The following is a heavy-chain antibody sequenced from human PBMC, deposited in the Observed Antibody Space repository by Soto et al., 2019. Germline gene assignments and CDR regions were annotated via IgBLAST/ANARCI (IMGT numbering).Heavy chain of an antibody. CDR2: ISSDGSNK. CDR1: GFSLTDYG. V-gene: IGHV3-30*18. Sequence: GGSLRLSCAASGFSLTDYGMHWVRQAPGKGLEWVAVISSDGSNKYYADSVKGRFTISRDNSENTVFLQMNSLRAEDTALYYCAKDPSHGSASYSYFFDFWGQGTLVTVSS. D-gene: IGHD3-10*01. J-gene: IGHJ4*02. CDR3: AKDPSHGSASYSYFFDF.